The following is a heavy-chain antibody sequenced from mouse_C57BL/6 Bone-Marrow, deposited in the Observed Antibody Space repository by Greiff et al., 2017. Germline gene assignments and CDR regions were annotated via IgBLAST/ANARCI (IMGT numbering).Heavy chain of an antibody. J-gene: IGHJ3*01. V-gene: IGHV5-9*01. Sequence: EVMLVESGGGLVKPGGSLKLSCAASGFTFSSYTMSWVRQTPEKRLEWVATISGGGGNTYYPDSVKGRFTISRDNAKNTLYLQMSSLRSEDTALYYCARHDDDGAYWGQGTLVTVSA. CDR1: GFTFSSYT. D-gene: IGHD2-4*01. CDR3: ARHDDDGAY. CDR2: ISGGGGNT.